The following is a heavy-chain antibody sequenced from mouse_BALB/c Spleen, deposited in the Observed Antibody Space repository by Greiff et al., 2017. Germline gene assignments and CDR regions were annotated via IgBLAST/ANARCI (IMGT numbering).Heavy chain of an antibody. CDR3: AKITTVAMDY. V-gene: IGHV14-3*02. Sequence: VQLQQSGAELVKPGASVKLSCTASGFNIKDTYMHWVKQRPEQGLEWIGRIDPANGNTKYDPKFQGKATITADTSSNTAYLQLSSLTSEDTAVYYCAKITTVAMDYWGQGTSVTVSS. D-gene: IGHD1-1*01. CDR1: GFNIKDTY. CDR2: IDPANGNT. J-gene: IGHJ4*01.